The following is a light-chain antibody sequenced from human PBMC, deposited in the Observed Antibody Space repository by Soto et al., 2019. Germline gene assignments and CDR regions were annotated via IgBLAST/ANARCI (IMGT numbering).Light chain of an antibody. J-gene: IGKJ1*01. V-gene: IGKV1-5*03. CDR2: KAS. CDR1: QGVSDW. Sequence: DIQMTQSPSSVSASVGDSVTITCRASQGVSDWVAWYQQKPGKAPKLLIYKASTLKSGVPSRFSGSGSGTEFTLTISSLQPDDFATYYCQQYNSYSSWTFGQGTKVDIK. CDR3: QQYNSYSSWT.